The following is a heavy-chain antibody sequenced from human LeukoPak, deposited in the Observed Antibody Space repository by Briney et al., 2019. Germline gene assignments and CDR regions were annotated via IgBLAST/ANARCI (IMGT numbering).Heavy chain of an antibody. CDR3: ARGMKYSTGRYYMDV. D-gene: IGHD6-19*01. V-gene: IGHV3-53*01. CDR2: IYSGGST. Sequence: GGSLRLSCAASGFSVSSNYMNWVRQAPGKGLAWVSVIYSGGSTYYADSVKGRFTISRDNSKNTLYLQMNSLRAEDTAVYYCARGMKYSTGRYYMDVWGKGTTVTISS. CDR1: GFSVSSNY. J-gene: IGHJ6*03.